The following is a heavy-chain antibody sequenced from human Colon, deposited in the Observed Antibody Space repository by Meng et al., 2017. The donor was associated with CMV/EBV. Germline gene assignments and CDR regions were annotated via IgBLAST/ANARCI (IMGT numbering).Heavy chain of an antibody. CDR1: GFSFSSYW. V-gene: IGHV3-23*01. Sequence: GGSLRLSCVGSGFSFSSYWMHWVRQAPGKGLVWVSTISGTGVTTYYADSVTGRFTTSRDNSNNTLYLQMNSLRDEDTAVYYCAKGPTYCNKGVCYLGSGYFDAWGQGTLVTVSS. CDR2: ISGTGVTT. D-gene: IGHD2-8*01. J-gene: IGHJ5*02. CDR3: AKGPTYCNKGVCYLGSGYFDA.